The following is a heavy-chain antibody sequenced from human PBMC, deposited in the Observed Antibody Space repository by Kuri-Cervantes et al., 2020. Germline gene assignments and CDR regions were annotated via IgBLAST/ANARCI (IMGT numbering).Heavy chain of an antibody. J-gene: IGHJ5*02. CDR3: ARLTSTSSYWFDP. V-gene: IGHV4-39*01. Sequence: SETLSLTCTVSGGSISSSSYYWGWIRQPPGKGLEWIGSIYYSGSTYYNPSLKSRVTISVDTSKNQFSLKLSSVTAADTAVYYCARLTSTSSYWFDPWGQGTLVTVSS. CDR2: IYYSGST. D-gene: IGHD2-2*01. CDR1: GGSISSSSYY.